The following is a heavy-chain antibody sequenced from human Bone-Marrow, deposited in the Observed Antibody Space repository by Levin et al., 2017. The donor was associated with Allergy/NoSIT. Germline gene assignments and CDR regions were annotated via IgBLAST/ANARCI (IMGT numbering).Heavy chain of an antibody. CDR1: GFSFSNYA. CDR2: ISANSYTT. Sequence: GGSLRLSCVVSGFSFSNYAMNWVRQAPGKGLEWVSVISANSYTTDYADSVKGRFTISRDNSQNSLSLQMSSLRVEDTAIYYCAKSPPSYGGYSFDFWGNGTLVTVSS. V-gene: IGHV3-23*01. D-gene: IGHD5-18*01. J-gene: IGHJ4*01. CDR3: AKSPPSYGGYSFDF.